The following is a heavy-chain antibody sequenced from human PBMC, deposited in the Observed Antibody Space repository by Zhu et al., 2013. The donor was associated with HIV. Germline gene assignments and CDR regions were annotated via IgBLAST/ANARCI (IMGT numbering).Heavy chain of an antibody. J-gene: IGHJ6*02. CDR2: INPKSGGT. CDR1: GYTFTDYY. D-gene: IGHD1-26*01. CDR3: ARIKSGPRGYYYGMDV. V-gene: IGHV1-2*02. Sequence: QVQLVQSGAEVKKPGASVKVSCKASGYTFTDYYVHWVRQAPGQGLEWMGWINPKSGGTNYAQKFQGRVTMTRDTSISTAYMELSRLRSDDTAVYYCARIKSGPRGYYYGMDVWGQGTTVTVSS.